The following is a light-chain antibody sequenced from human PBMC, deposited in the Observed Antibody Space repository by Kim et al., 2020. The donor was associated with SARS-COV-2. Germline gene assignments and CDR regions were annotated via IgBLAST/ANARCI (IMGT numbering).Light chain of an antibody. CDR3: MQSTQVPLT. CDR2: EVS. Sequence: VTPGQPASISCKSSQSLQTYVYWYLQKPGQTPQLLIYEVSNRLSGVPDRFSGSGSGTDFTLKISRVEAEDVGVYYCMQSTQVPLTFGGGTKVDIK. V-gene: IGKV2D-29*01. CDR1: QSLQTY. J-gene: IGKJ4*01.